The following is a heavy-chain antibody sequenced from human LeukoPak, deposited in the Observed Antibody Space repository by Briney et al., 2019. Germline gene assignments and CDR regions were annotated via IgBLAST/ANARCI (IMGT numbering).Heavy chain of an antibody. Sequence: PGRSLRLSCAASGFTFDDYAMHWVRQAQGKGLEWVSGISWNSGSIGYADSVKGRFTISRDNAKNSLYLQMNSLRAEDTALYYCAKSQELTYYYYGMDVWGQGTTVTVSS. J-gene: IGHJ6*02. D-gene: IGHD3-10*01. CDR2: ISWNSGSI. V-gene: IGHV3-9*01. CDR1: GFTFDDYA. CDR3: AKSQELTYYYYGMDV.